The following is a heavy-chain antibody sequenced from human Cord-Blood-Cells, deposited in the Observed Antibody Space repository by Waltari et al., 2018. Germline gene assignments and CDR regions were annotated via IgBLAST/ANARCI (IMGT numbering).Heavy chain of an antibody. D-gene: IGHD5-12*01. CDR1: GGTFSSFA. CDR2: IIPIFGTA. V-gene: IGHV1-69*01. CDR3: ARAFPHGYDYYYYYMDV. J-gene: IGHJ6*03. Sequence: QVKLVQSGAEVKKPGSSVKVSCKASGGTFSSFAISWVRQAPGQGLEWMGGIIPIFGTANYAQKFQGRVTITADESTSTAYMELSSLRSEDTAVYYCARAFPHGYDYYYYYMDVWGKGTTVTVSS.